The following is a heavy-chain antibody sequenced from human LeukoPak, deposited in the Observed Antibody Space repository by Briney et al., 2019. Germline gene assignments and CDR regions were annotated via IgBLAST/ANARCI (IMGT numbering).Heavy chain of an antibody. V-gene: IGHV4-38-2*02. J-gene: IGHJ4*02. CDR2: IYHSGST. CDR3: AAMTTVTMYSYFFDS. Sequence: SETLSLTCTVSGYSISSNYYWGWIRQPPGKGLEWIGSIYHSGSTYYNPSLKSRVTISVDSSTNHFSLRLTSVTAADTAIYYCAAMTTVTMYSYFFDSWGQGTLLTVSS. CDR1: GYSISSNYY. D-gene: IGHD4-17*01.